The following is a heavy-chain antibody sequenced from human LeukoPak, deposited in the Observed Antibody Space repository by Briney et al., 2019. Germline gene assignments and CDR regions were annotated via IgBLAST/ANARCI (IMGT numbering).Heavy chain of an antibody. CDR3: ARHAGRTGGDD. CDR2: IYYSGST. J-gene: IGHJ4*02. V-gene: IGHV4-59*08. Sequence: PWETLSLTRPISCRSISSYHWSWIRQPPGNGLESLGYIYYSGSTNYNPSLKSRVTISLDTSKNQFSLKVNSVTAADTAVYYCARHAGRTGGDDWGQGTLVTVSS. D-gene: IGHD2-15*01. CDR1: CRSISSYH.